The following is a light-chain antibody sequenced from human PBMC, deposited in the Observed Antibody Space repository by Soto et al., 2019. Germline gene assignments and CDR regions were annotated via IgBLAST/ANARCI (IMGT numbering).Light chain of an antibody. CDR2: AAS. CDR1: QSVTSSY. CDR3: QQYDNSLYT. J-gene: IGKJ2*01. Sequence: EIVLTQSPGTLSLSPGERATLSCRTRQSVTSSYLAWYQHKPGQPPRLLIYAASSRATGVPHRFSGSGSGTDFPLTISRLEPDDFAVYYCQQYDNSLYTFGRATNHEIK. V-gene: IGKV3-20*01.